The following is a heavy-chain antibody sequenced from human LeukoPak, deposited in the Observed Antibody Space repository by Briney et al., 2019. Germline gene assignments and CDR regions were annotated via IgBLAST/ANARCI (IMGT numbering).Heavy chain of an antibody. V-gene: IGHV3-48*04. D-gene: IGHD3-22*01. CDR3: ARDGSESSGYYYAL. Sequence: GGSLRLSCAASGFTFSSYSMNWVRQAPGKGLEWVSYISSSSSTIYYADSVKGRFTISRDNAKNSLYLQMNSLRAEDTAVYYCARDGSESSGYYYALWGQGTLVTVSS. CDR2: ISSSSSTI. CDR1: GFTFSSYS. J-gene: IGHJ4*02.